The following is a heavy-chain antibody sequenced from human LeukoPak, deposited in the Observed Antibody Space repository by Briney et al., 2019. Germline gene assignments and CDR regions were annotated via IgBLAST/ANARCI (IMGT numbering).Heavy chain of an antibody. CDR1: GGSISSDY. J-gene: IGHJ4*02. D-gene: IGHD3-22*01. CDR2: IYYRGST. V-gene: IGHV4-59*01. Sequence: SETLSLTCTVSGGSISSDYWSWIRRPPGKGLEWIGYIYYRGSTNYNPSLKSRVTISVDTSKNQLSLKLSSVTAADTAVYYCARLSGYSSGHYYSDYWGQGTLVTVSS. CDR3: ARLSGYSSGHYYSDY.